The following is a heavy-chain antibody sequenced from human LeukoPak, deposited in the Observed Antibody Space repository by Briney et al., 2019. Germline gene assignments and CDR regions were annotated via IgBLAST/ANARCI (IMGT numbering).Heavy chain of an antibody. Sequence: GGSLRLSCASSGFIFSSYSMNWVRQAPGKGLEWVSYISSSSNTIYNADSVKGRFTISRDNAKNALYLQMNSLRDEDTAVYYCTTLSGFRFDPWGQGTLVTVSS. V-gene: IGHV3-48*02. D-gene: IGHD1-1*01. CDR1: GFIFSSYS. J-gene: IGHJ5*02. CDR3: TTLSGFRFDP. CDR2: ISSSSNTI.